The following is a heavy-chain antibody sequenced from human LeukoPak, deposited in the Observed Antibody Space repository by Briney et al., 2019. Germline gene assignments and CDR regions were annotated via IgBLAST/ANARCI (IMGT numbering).Heavy chain of an antibody. CDR1: GGSISSYY. J-gene: IGHJ3*02. CDR3: ARDGIAGSRDAFDI. CDR2: IYTSGST. V-gene: IGHV4-4*07. D-gene: IGHD1-26*01. Sequence: PSETLSLTCTVSGGSISSYYWSWIRQPAGKGLEWIGRIYTSGSTNYNPSLKSRVTMSVDTSKNQFSLKLSSVTAADTAVYYCARDGIAGSRDAFDIWGQGTMVTVSS.